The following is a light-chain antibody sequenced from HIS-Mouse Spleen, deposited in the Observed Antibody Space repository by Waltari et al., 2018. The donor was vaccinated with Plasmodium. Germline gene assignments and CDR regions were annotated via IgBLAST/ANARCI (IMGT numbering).Light chain of an antibody. V-gene: IGLV3-27*01. CDR3: YSAADNNLV. J-gene: IGLJ3*02. Sequence: SYELTQPSSVSVSPGPTARNTCSGDVLAKKYARWFQQKPGQAPVLVIYKDSERPSGIPERFSGSSSGTTVTLTISGAQVEDEADYYCYSAADNNLVFGGGTKLTVL. CDR1: VLAKKY. CDR2: KDS.